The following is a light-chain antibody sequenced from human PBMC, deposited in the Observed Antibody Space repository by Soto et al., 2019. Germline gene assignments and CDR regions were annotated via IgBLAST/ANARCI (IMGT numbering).Light chain of an antibody. CDR1: QSISSY. Sequence: DIQMTQSPSSLSASVGDRVTITCRASQSISSYLNWYQQKPGKAPKLLIYGASTLQSGVPSRFSGSGSGTDFTLTISCLQSEDFATYYCQQYYSNVPITFGQGTRLEI. CDR3: QQYYSNVPIT. CDR2: GAS. J-gene: IGKJ5*01. V-gene: IGKV1-39*01.